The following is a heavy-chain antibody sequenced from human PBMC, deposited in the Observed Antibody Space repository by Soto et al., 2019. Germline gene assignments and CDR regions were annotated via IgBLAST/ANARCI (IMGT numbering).Heavy chain of an antibody. CDR1: GFTFSSYA. CDR2: IIDSGGST. D-gene: IGHD3-10*01. Sequence: GGALRLSCAASGFTFSSYAMRWVRQAPRKGLEWVSAIIDSGGSTYYADSVKGRFTISRDNSKNTLYLQMNSLRAEDTAVYYCVRVPLYGWGRYSFVNRGQGTLGTVSS. J-gene: IGHJ4*02. V-gene: IGHV3-23*01. CDR3: VRVPLYGWGRYSFVN.